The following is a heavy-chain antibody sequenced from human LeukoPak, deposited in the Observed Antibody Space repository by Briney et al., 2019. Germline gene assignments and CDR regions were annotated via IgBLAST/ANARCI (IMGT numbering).Heavy chain of an antibody. J-gene: IGHJ3*02. CDR3: AKCGSSWFFDAFDI. Sequence: GGSLRLSCAASGFTFSSYAMSWVRQAPEKGLEWVSTISGSGGSTYYTDSVRGRFTISRDNSKNTLYLQMNSLRAEDTAVYYCAKCGSSWFFDAFDIWGQGTMVTVSS. CDR2: ISGSGGST. V-gene: IGHV3-23*01. D-gene: IGHD6-13*01. CDR1: GFTFSSYA.